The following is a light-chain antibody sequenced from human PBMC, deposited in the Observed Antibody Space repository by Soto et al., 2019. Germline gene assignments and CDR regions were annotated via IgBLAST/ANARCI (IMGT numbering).Light chain of an antibody. J-gene: IGKJ4*01. V-gene: IGKV1-5*03. CDR2: KAS. CDR1: QSISTW. Sequence: DIQMTQSPSTLSASVGDRVTITCRASQSISTWLAWYQQKPGKAPKLVIYKASSLETGVPSRFSGSGSRTEFTLTISSLQPDDFATYYRQQDKSVSLLTFGGGTKVEIK. CDR3: QQDKSVSLLT.